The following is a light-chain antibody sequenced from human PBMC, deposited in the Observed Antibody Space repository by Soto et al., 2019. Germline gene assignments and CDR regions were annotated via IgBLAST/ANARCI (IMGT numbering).Light chain of an antibody. Sequence: QSVLTQPPSASGTPGQRVTISCSGSSPNIGINTVNWYQQLPGTAPKLVLYSNNQRPSGVPDRFSGSKSGTSASLAISGLQSDDEADYYCAAWDDSLNGQVVFGGGTKLTVL. CDR2: SNN. CDR3: AAWDDSLNGQVV. J-gene: IGLJ2*01. V-gene: IGLV1-44*01. CDR1: SPNIGINT.